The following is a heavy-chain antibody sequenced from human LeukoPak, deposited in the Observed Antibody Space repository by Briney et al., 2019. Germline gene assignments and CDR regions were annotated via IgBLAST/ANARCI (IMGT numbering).Heavy chain of an antibody. V-gene: IGHV4-30-4*08. CDR3: ARGAGPYYGSGSYGENYFDY. CDR1: GGSISSGGYY. CDR2: IYYSGST. D-gene: IGHD3-10*01. J-gene: IGHJ4*02. Sequence: SETLSLTCTVSGGSISSGGYYWSWIRQHPGKGLEWIGYIYYSGSTYYNPSLKSRVIISVETSKNQFSLKLSSVTAADTAVYYCARGAGPYYGSGSYGENYFDYWGQGTLVTVSS.